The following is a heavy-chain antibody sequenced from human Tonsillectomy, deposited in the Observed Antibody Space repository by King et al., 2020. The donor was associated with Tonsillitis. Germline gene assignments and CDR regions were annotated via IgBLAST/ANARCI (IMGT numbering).Heavy chain of an antibody. D-gene: IGHD3-9*01. CDR1: GFTFNLFA. CDR3: AKDRLGSKDYFDS. V-gene: IGHV3-23*04. CDR2: ISGRGGST. Sequence: QLVQSGGGLVQPGGSLRLSCAASGFTFNLFAMTWVRQAPGKGLEWVSGISGRGGSTYYADSVKGRFTISRDTSKNTLFLQMDSLRVEDTAVYYCAKDRLGSKDYFDSWGQGTVVTVSS. J-gene: IGHJ4*02.